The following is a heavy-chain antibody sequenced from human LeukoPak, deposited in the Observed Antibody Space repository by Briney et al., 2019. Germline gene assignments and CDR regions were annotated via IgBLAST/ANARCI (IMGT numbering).Heavy chain of an antibody. CDR1: RYSFSSYY. CDR3: ARGRGYSYGDY. J-gene: IGHJ4*02. Sequence: ASPWVSCEASRYSFSSYYMHSVPQAPGQGLEWMGIINPSGGSTSYAQTCQGRVTMTRDTSTRTAYMEPSSLRSEDTAVYYCARGRGYSYGDYWGQGTLVTVSS. D-gene: IGHD5-18*01. V-gene: IGHV1-46*01. CDR2: INPSGGST.